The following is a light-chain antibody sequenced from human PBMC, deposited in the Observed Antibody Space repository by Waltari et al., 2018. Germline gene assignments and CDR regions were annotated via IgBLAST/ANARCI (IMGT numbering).Light chain of an antibody. Sequence: QSALPQPPSASGSPGQSVPISCPGTSSHVGGYNYVSWYQQHPGKAPKLMIYEVSKRPSGVPDRFSGSKSGNTASLTVSGLQAEDEADYYCSSYAGSNNFVFGTGTKVTVL. CDR3: SSYAGSNNFV. J-gene: IGLJ1*01. V-gene: IGLV2-8*01. CDR2: EVS. CDR1: SSHVGGYNY.